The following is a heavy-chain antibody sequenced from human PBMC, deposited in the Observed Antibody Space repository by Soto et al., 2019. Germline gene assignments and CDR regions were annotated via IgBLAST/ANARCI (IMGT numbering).Heavy chain of an antibody. CDR1: GFTFSDSW. V-gene: IGHV3-74*01. J-gene: IGHJ4*02. D-gene: IGHD6-19*01. CDR3: ARVAVVTRGIDY. Sequence: GGSLRLSCVASGFTFSDSWVHWVRQAPGKGLVWVSRVNEHGTDSNYADSVKGRFTISRDNAKNTVYLQMNGLRAEDTAVYYCARVAVVTRGIDYWGQGTLVTVSS. CDR2: VNEHGTDS.